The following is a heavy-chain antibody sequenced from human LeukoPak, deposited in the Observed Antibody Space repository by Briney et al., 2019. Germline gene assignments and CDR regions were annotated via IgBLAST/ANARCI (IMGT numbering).Heavy chain of an antibody. J-gene: IGHJ4*02. V-gene: IGHV4-61*02. Sequence: PSETLSLTCTVSGGSISSGSYYWSWIRQPAGKGLEWIGRIYTSGSTNYNPSLKSRVTISVDTSKNQFSLKLSSVTAADTAVYYCARASGIAVAGTGAGIVNYWGQGTLVTVSS. CDR1: GGSISSGSYY. CDR3: ARASGIAVAGTGAGIVNY. D-gene: IGHD6-19*01. CDR2: IYTSGST.